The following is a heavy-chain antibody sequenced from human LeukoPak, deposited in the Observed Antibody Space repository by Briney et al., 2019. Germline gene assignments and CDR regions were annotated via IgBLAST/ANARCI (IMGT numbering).Heavy chain of an antibody. V-gene: IGHV3-23*01. Sequence: GGSLRLSCAASGFNFGSYSMTWVRQAPGKGLEWVSVISADSAATFYADSVKGRFTISRDNSKNTLYLQMNSLRAEDTAVYYCARGLYYYGSGSYNLGYWGQGTLVTVSS. CDR1: GFNFGSYS. CDR2: ISADSAAT. J-gene: IGHJ4*02. D-gene: IGHD3-10*01. CDR3: ARGLYYYGSGSYNLGY.